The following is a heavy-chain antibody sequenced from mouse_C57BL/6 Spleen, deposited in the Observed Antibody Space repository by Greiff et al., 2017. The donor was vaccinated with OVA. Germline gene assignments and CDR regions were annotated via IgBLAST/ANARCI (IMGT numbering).Heavy chain of an antibody. CDR1: GYTFTSYW. D-gene: IGHD1-1*01. CDR2: IDPSDSYT. V-gene: IGHV1-59*01. J-gene: IGHJ4*01. Sequence: QVQLQQPGAELVRPGTSVKLSCKASGYTFTSYWMHWVKQRPGQGLEWIGVIDPSDSYTKYNQKLKGKATLTVGTSSSTAYMQLSSLTSEDSAVYYCARGDYSYGSPYAMDYWGQGTSVTVSS. CDR3: ARGDYSYGSPYAMDY.